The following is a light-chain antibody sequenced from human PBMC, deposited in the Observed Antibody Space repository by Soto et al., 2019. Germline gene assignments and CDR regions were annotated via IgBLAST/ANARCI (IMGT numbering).Light chain of an antibody. V-gene: IGKV1-33*01. CDR2: DAS. CDR1: QDISNY. Sequence: DILMTQSPSALSASVGDRVTITCQARQDISNYFNWYQHKPGKAPNLLIYDASNLETGVTSRFSGSGSGKVFTFTNNSLQPEDIATYYCQHYANFPLTSGGGNPVQIK. J-gene: IGKJ4*01. CDR3: QHYANFPLT.